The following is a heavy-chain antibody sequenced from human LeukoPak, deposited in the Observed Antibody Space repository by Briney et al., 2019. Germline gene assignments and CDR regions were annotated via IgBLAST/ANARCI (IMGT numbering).Heavy chain of an antibody. V-gene: IGHV1-8*02. CDR1: GYTFTSYD. CDR2: MNPNSGNT. Sequence: VASVKVSCKASGYTFTSYDINWVRQATGQGLEWMGWMNPNSGNTGYAQKLQGRVTMTTDTSTSTAYMELRSLRSDDTAVYYCARVSIPMWLEIDYWGQGTLVTVSS. D-gene: IGHD2/OR15-2a*01. CDR3: ARVSIPMWLEIDY. J-gene: IGHJ4*02.